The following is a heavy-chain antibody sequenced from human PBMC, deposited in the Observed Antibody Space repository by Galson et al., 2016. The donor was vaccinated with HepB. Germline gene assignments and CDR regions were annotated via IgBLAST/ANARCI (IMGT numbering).Heavy chain of an antibody. CDR1: GFTIRGNY. CDR2: LYGDGTT. J-gene: IGHJ4*02. D-gene: IGHD4-17*01. V-gene: IGHV3-53*05. Sequence: SLRLSCAVSGFTIRGNYMNWVRQVPGKGLEWVSVLYGDGTTYYADSVKGRFTISRDNSKNTVFLQMSSLTLADTAVYYCSRGPYGPRPDYSDFWGQGTLVTVSS. CDR3: SRGPYGPRPDYSDF.